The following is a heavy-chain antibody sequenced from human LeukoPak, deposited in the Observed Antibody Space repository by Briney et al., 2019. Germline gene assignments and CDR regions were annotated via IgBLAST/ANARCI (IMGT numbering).Heavy chain of an antibody. Sequence: PGGSLRLSCAASGFTFSSYSMNWVRQAPGKGLEWVSYISSSSSTIYYADSVKGRFTISRDNAKNSLYLQMNSLRAEDTAVYYCARDGKGTDYWGQGTLVTVSS. V-gene: IGHV3-48*01. CDR3: ARDGKGTDY. CDR1: GFTFSSYS. CDR2: ISSSSSTI. D-gene: IGHD1-14*01. J-gene: IGHJ4*02.